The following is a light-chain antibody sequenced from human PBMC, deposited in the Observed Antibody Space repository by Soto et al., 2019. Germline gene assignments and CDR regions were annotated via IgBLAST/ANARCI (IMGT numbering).Light chain of an antibody. V-gene: IGKV3-20*01. Sequence: EIVLTQSPGTLSLSPGDRATLSCRASQSVSDNYLAWYQRKPGQAPRLLIYGASSRASGIPDRFSGSGSGTDFTLTISRLEPEDFAVYYCRQYGFSLRTFGQGSKVEV. CDR1: QSVSDNY. CDR3: RQYGFSLRT. J-gene: IGKJ1*01. CDR2: GAS.